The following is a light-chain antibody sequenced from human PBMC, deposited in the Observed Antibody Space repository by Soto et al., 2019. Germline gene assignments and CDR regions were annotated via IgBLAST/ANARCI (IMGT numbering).Light chain of an antibody. CDR3: QSYDSSLSAPG. Sequence: QSVLTQPPSVSGAPGQRVTISCTGSSSNIGAGYDVHWYQQLPGTAPKLLIYGNSNRPSGVPDRFSGSKSGTSASLAITGLQAEDEADYYCQSYDSSLSAPGFGGGTKLTVI. V-gene: IGLV1-40*01. J-gene: IGLJ2*01. CDR2: GNS. CDR1: SSNIGAGYD.